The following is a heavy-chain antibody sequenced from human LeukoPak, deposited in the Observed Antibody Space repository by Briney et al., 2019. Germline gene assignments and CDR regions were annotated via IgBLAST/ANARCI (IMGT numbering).Heavy chain of an antibody. J-gene: IGHJ4*02. CDR1: GFTFSSYS. V-gene: IGHV3-48*01. D-gene: IGHD1-26*01. CDR3: ARVQTFYSGRPLDY. Sequence: GGSLRLSCAASGFTFSSYSMNWDRQAPGKGLEWVSYISSSSSTIYYADSVKGRFTVSRDNAKNSLYLQMNSLRAEDTAVYYCARVQTFYSGRPLDYWGQGTLVTVSS. CDR2: ISSSSSTI.